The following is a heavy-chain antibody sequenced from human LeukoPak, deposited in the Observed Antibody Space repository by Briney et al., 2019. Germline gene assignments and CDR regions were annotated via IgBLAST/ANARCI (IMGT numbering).Heavy chain of an antibody. J-gene: IGHJ4*02. CDR2: IYYSGST. CDR3: ARSDSYGLVDY. D-gene: IGHD5-18*01. V-gene: IGHV4-31*03. Sequence: SETLSLTCTVSGGSISSGDYYWSWIRQHPGEGLEWIGYIYYSGSTYCNPSLKSRVTMSVDTSKNQFSLRLNSVTAADTAVYYCARSDSYGLVDYWGQGTLVTVSS. CDR1: GGSISSGDYY.